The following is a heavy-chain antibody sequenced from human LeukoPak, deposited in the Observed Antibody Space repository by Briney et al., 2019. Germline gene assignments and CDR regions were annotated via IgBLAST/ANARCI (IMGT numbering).Heavy chain of an antibody. D-gene: IGHD5-18*01. CDR2: ISSSSSSI. CDR1: GFTFSRYS. CDR3: ARASGDIVETATMGSY. V-gene: IGHV3-21*01. J-gene: IGHJ4*02. Sequence: PGGSLRLSWAAAGFTFSRYSMNWVRQAPGEGLEWVSSISSSSSSIYYADSGKGRFTISRDNAKNPLYLQMNSLRAEDTAVYYCARASGDIVETATMGSYWGQGTLVTVSS.